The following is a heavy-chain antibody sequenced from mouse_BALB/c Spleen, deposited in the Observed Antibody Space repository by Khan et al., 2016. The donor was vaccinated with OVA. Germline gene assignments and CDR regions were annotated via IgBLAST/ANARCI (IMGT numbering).Heavy chain of an antibody. CDR3: DRNYDYDEGLAY. CDR1: GFSLTNYG. V-gene: IGHV2-2*02. D-gene: IGHD2-4*01. CDR2: IWSGGST. Sequence: VQLQESGPGLVQPSQSLSITCTVSGFSLTNYGVHWVRQSPGKGLEWLGVIWSGGSTDYNAAFISRLNISTDNSKSKAFFKMNSLHANDTARYYCDRNYDYDEGLAYWGQGTLVTVSA. J-gene: IGHJ3*01.